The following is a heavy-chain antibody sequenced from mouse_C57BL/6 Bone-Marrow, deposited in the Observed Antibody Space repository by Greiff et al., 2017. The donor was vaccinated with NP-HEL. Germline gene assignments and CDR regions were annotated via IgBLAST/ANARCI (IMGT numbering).Heavy chain of an antibody. Sequence: QVQLQQPGAELVKPGASVKLSCKASGYTFTSYWMQWVKQRPGQGLEWIGEIDPSDSYTNYNQKFKGKATLTVDTSSSTAYMQLSSLTSEDSAVYYCARKRLRRTPFAYWGQGTLVTVSA. CDR1: GYTFTSYW. V-gene: IGHV1-50*01. D-gene: IGHD2-4*01. J-gene: IGHJ3*01. CDR2: IDPSDSYT. CDR3: ARKRLRRTPFAY.